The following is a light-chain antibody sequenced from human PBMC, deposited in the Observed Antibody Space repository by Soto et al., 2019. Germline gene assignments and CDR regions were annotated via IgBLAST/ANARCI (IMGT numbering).Light chain of an antibody. Sequence: QSALTQPASVSGSPGQSISISCAGTSSDVGTYNYVSWYQQLPGKAPKLIIYDVTNRPSGISSRFSGSKSANTASLTISGLQAEDEGDYYCSSYARSDTVVFGGGTKLTV. CDR2: DVT. J-gene: IGLJ2*01. V-gene: IGLV2-14*03. CDR1: SSDVGTYNY. CDR3: SSYARSDTVV.